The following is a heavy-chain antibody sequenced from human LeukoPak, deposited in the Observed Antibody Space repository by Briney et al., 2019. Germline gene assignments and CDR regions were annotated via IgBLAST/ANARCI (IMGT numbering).Heavy chain of an antibody. V-gene: IGHV4-30-2*05. Sequence: SETLSLTCAVSGGSISSGGYSWSWIRQPPGKGLEWIGYIYHSGSTYYNPSLKSRVTISVDTSKNQFSLKLSSVTAADTAVYYCARGYAHFDYWGQGTLVTVSS. CDR3: ARGYAHFDY. CDR2: IYHSGST. CDR1: GGSISSGGYS. J-gene: IGHJ4*02. D-gene: IGHD5-12*01.